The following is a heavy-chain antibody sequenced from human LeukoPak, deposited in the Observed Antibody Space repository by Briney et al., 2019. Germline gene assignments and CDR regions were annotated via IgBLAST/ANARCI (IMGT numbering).Heavy chain of an antibody. D-gene: IGHD3-16*01. J-gene: IGHJ3*01. Sequence: GGSLRLSCAASGFTFSSYAMHWVRQAPGKGLEYVSAISSNGGSTYYANSVKGRFTISRDNSKNTLYLQMGSLRAEDMAVYYCARSFGDGWGQGTMVTVSS. V-gene: IGHV3-64*01. CDR1: GFTFSSYA. CDR2: ISSNGGST. CDR3: ARSFGDG.